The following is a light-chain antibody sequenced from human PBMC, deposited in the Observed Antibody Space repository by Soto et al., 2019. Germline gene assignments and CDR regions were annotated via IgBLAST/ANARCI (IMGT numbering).Light chain of an antibody. CDR3: QQYNNWPPYT. CDR1: QSVSSN. Sequence: EIVMTQSPATLSVSPGERVTLSGRASQSVSSNLAWYQQKPGQAPRLLIYNASTRATGIPARFSGSGSGTEYTLTISSLQFEDFAVYYCQQYNNWPPYTFGQGTKLESK. V-gene: IGKV3-15*01. J-gene: IGKJ2*01. CDR2: NAS.